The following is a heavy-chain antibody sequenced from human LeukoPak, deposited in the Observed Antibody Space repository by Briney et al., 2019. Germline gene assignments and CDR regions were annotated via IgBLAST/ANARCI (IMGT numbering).Heavy chain of an antibody. D-gene: IGHD1-1*01. CDR2: IFCSGST. CDR1: GGPISSDY. V-gene: IGHV4-59*01. CDR3: ARLLAGTTLMDV. J-gene: IGHJ6*04. Sequence: SETLSLTCTVSGGPISSDYWAWIRQPPGKGLECIGYIFCSGSTNYTPSLKSRVTMSVDTSKNRFSLKLSSVTAADTAVYYCARLLAGTTLMDVWGKGTRVTVSS.